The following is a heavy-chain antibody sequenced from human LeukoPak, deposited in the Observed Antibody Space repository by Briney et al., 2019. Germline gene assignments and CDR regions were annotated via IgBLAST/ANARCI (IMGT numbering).Heavy chain of an antibody. D-gene: IGHD3-10*01. CDR1: GGSFSGYY. J-gene: IGHJ4*02. V-gene: IGHV4-34*01. Sequence: SETLSLTCAVYGGSFSGYYWSWIRQPPGKGLEWIGEINHSGSTYYNPSLKSRVTISVDTSKNQFSLKLSSVTAADTAVYYCARAFGSVDWGQGTLVTVSS. CDR2: INHSGST. CDR3: ARAFGSVD.